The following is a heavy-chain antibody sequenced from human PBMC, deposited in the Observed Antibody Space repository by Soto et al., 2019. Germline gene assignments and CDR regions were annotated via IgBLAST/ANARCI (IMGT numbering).Heavy chain of an antibody. CDR1: GDNVSSNSAA. D-gene: IGHD6-13*01. Sequence: SQTLSLTCAISGDNVSSNSAAWNWIRQSPSRGLEWLGRTYYRSKWYNDYAISVKSRITINPDTSKNQFSLQLNSVTPEDTAVYYCARQYSSSWMGNWFDPWGQGTLVTVSS. CDR3: ARQYSSSWMGNWFDP. V-gene: IGHV6-1*01. J-gene: IGHJ5*02. CDR2: TYYRSKWYN.